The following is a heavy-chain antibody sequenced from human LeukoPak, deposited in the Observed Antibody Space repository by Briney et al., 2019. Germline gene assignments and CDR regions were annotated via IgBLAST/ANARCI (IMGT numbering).Heavy chain of an antibody. D-gene: IGHD2-21*01. Sequence: SETLSLTCAVYGGSFSGYYWSWIRQPPGKGLEWIGEINHSGSTNYNPSLKSRVTISVDTSKNQFSLKLGSVTAADTAVYYCAREGAGDCAFDIWGQGTMVTVSS. CDR3: AREGAGDCAFDI. V-gene: IGHV4-34*01. CDR2: INHSGST. CDR1: GGSFSGYY. J-gene: IGHJ3*02.